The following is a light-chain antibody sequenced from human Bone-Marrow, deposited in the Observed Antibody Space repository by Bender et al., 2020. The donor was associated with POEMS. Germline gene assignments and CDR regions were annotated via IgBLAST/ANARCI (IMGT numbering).Light chain of an antibody. Sequence: QSALTQPRSVSGSPGQSVTISCTETSSDVAGQNYISWYQQHPDKAPKLMIYDVSQRPSGVPDRFSGSKSGTSASLAITGLQSDDEAIYFCVAWDASLNGWVFGGGTKLTVL. J-gene: IGLJ3*02. CDR3: VAWDASLNGWV. V-gene: IGLV2-11*01. CDR2: DVS. CDR1: SSDVAGQNY.